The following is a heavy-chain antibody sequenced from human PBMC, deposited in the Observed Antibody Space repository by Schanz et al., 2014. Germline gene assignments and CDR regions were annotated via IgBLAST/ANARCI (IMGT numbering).Heavy chain of an antibody. CDR2: IRGSGGGT. J-gene: IGHJ3*01. CDR1: GFTFSSYA. CDR3: YSTTWGMDV. D-gene: IGHD2-2*01. V-gene: IGHV3-23*01. Sequence: DVQLLESGGGLVQPGGSLRLSCAASGFTFSSYAMSWVRQPPGKGLEWVSSIRGSGGGTDYADSVKGRFTISRDNAKNSVYLQMHSLRAEDTALYYCYSTTWGMDVWGQGTMVTVSS.